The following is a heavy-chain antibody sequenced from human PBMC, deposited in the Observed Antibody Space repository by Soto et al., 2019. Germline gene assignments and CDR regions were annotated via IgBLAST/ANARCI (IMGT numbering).Heavy chain of an antibody. CDR3: ARVRESYFDS. Sequence: QMQLQESGPGLVSPSQTLSLTCTVSGGSISSDGDYYRWSWIRQHPGKCLEWIGYIYDSGSPYYRPSLESRVTVSVATSTNQFSLKLSSLTAADTAVYYGARVRESYFDSWGQGILVTVSS. J-gene: IGHJ4*02. CDR2: IYDSGSP. V-gene: IGHV4-31*03. CDR1: GGSISSDGDYYR.